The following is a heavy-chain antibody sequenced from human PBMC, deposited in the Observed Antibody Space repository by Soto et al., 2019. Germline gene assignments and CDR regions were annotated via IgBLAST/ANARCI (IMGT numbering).Heavy chain of an antibody. CDR1: GGSISSSNW. Sequence: PSETLSLTCAVSGGSISSSNWWSWVRQPPGKGLEWIGEIYHSGSTNYNPSLKSRVTISVDKSKNQFSLKLSSVTAADTAVDYCARLGTYSGSYFEYFQHWGQGTLVTVSS. J-gene: IGHJ1*01. D-gene: IGHD1-26*01. CDR2: IYHSGST. V-gene: IGHV4-4*02. CDR3: ARLGTYSGSYFEYFQH.